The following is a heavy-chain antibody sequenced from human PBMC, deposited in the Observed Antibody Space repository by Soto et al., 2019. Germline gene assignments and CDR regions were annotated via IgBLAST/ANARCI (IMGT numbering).Heavy chain of an antibody. CDR1: GFTFNNYA. CDR3: AKGRGGSGSLTPRVDF. CDR2: ISGGGDTT. J-gene: IGHJ4*02. D-gene: IGHD3-10*01. Sequence: GGSLRLSCAASGFTFNNYAMTWVRQAPGKGLEWVSAISGGGDTTSYADSVKGRFTVSRDGSKNTLYLQMGSLRAEDTALYYCAKGRGGSGSLTPRVDFWGQGTLVTVSS. V-gene: IGHV3-23*01.